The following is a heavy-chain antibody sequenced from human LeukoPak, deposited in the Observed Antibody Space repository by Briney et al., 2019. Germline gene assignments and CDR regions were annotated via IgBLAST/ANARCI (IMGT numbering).Heavy chain of an antibody. CDR2: IKSKTDGETR. Sequence: PGGSLRLSCAASGFSFTNAWMSWVRQAPGTGLEWVGRIKSKTDGETRDYAAPVRGRFAISRDDSKNTLFLLMNSLKSDDTAVYFCITDPGDYEDFWGQGTLVTVSS. CDR1: GFSFTNAW. V-gene: IGHV3-15*01. J-gene: IGHJ4*02. CDR3: ITDPGDYEDF. D-gene: IGHD4-17*01.